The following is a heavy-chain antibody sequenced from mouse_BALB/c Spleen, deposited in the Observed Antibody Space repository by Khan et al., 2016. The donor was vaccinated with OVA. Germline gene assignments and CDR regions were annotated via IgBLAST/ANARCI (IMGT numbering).Heavy chain of an antibody. Sequence: EVKLEVSGPGLVKPSQSLSLTCTVTGYSITSDYAWNWIRQFPGNKLEWMGYISSSGSTTYNPALKSRISITRDTSKNQFFLQLNSVTTEDTATYYCARDGSRYNYAMDYWGQGTSVTVSS. D-gene: IGHD2-3*01. CDR1: GYSITSDYA. CDR2: ISSSGST. V-gene: IGHV3-2*02. CDR3: ARDGSRYNYAMDY. J-gene: IGHJ4*01.